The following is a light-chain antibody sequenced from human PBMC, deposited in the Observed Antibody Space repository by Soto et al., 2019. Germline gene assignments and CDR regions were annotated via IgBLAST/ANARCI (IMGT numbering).Light chain of an antibody. CDR1: NSDIGAFDY. CDR3: SSWATSSTLV. J-gene: IGLJ2*01. Sequence: QSVLTQPASVSGSPGQSITISCTGTNSDIGAFDYVAWYQQHPGKAPKLMIFAVSNRPSGISNRFSGSKSGNTASLTISGLQAEDEADYYCSSWATSSTLVFGGGTKLTVL. CDR2: AVS. V-gene: IGLV2-14*03.